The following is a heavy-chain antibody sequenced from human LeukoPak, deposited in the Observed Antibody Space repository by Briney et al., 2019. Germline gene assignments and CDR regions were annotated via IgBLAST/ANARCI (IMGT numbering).Heavy chain of an antibody. D-gene: IGHD2-2*01. CDR2: INPNRGGT. CDR1: GYTFTAYY. Sequence: ASVKVSCKASGYTFTAYYMHWVRQAPGQGLEWMGWINPNRGGTNYAQNFQGRVTMTRDTPITTAYMELSRLRSDDTAVYYCARRQIDCSTTSCYVDYWGQGTLVTVSS. CDR3: ARRQIDCSTTSCYVDY. V-gene: IGHV1-2*02. J-gene: IGHJ4*02.